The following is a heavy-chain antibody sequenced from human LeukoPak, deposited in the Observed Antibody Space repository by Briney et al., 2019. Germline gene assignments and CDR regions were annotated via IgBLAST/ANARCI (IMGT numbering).Heavy chain of an antibody. J-gene: IGHJ6*03. CDR2: INPNSGGT. CDR1: GYTFTGYY. CDR3: ARDAIAAAGTQLPYYYYYMDV. Sequence: SVKVSCKASGYTFTGYYMHWVRQAPGQGLEWMGWINPNSGGTNYAQKFQGRVTMTRDTSISTAYMDLSRLRSDDTAVYYCARDAIAAAGTQLPYYYYYMDVWGKGTTVTISS. D-gene: IGHD6-13*01. V-gene: IGHV1-2*02.